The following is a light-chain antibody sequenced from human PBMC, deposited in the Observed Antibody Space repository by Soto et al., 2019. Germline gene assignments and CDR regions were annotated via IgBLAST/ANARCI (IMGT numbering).Light chain of an antibody. V-gene: IGLV1-40*01. CDR3: QSYDSTLSGLYV. J-gene: IGLJ1*01. CDR1: SANIGAGYD. Sequence: QSVLTQPPSMSGAPGQRVTISCTGTSANIGAGYDVHWYQQLPGMAPKLLIYGNNKRPSGVPDRFSGSKSGTSASLAITGLQAEDEADYYCQSYDSTLSGLYVLGTGTKLTV. CDR2: GNN.